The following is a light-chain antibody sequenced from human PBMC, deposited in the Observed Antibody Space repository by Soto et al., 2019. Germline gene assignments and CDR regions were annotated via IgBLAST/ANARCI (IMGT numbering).Light chain of an antibody. Sequence: EIVLTQSPGTLSLSPGERATLSCRASQSVAINYLAWYQQKPGQAPRLLIYGASTRATGIQDRFSGSGSGTDFTLTISRLEPEDFAVYYCQQYGSSWYTFGQGTKLEIK. V-gene: IGKV3-20*01. CDR1: QSVAINY. CDR2: GAS. CDR3: QQYGSSWYT. J-gene: IGKJ2*01.